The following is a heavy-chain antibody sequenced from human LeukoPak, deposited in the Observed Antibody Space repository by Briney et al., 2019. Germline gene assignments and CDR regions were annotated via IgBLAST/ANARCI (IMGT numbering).Heavy chain of an antibody. J-gene: IGHJ6*02. CDR1: GYTFTGYY. Sequence: ASVKVSCKASGYTFTGYYMHWVRQAPGQGLEWMGWISAYNGNTNYAQKLQGRVTMTTDTSTSTAYMELRSLRSDDTAVYYCARDGGSGNYLLVYYYYGMDVWGQGTTVTVSS. CDR2: ISAYNGNT. V-gene: IGHV1-18*04. CDR3: ARDGGSGNYLLVYYYYGMDV. D-gene: IGHD4-11*01.